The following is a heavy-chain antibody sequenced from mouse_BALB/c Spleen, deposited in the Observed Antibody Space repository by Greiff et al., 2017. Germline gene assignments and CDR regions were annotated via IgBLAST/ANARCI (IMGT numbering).Heavy chain of an antibody. D-gene: IGHD2-4*01. J-gene: IGHJ2*01. CDR2: IYPGGGYT. V-gene: IGHV1-63*02. CDR1: GYTFTNYW. Sequence: VKLMESGAELVRPGTSVKISCKASGYTFTNYWLGWVKQRPGHGLEWIGDIYPGGGYTNYNEKFKGKATLTADTSSSTAYMQLSSLTSEDSAVYFCARDGGLNFFDYWGQGTTLTVSS. CDR3: ARDGGLNFFDY.